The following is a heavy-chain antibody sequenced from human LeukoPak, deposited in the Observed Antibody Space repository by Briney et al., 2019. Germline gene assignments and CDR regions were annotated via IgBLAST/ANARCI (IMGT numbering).Heavy chain of an antibody. CDR1: GFTFSSYA. J-gene: IGHJ6*03. V-gene: IGHV3-64*01. CDR2: ISSNGGST. Sequence: GGSLRLSCAASGFTFSSYAMHWVRQAPGKGLEYVSAISSNGGSTYYANSVKGRFTISRDNSKNTLYLQMGSLRAEDMAVYYCARVCGGDCYSDREKGYYYYYMDVWGKGTTVTVSS. D-gene: IGHD2-21*02. CDR3: ARVCGGDCYSDREKGYYYYYMDV.